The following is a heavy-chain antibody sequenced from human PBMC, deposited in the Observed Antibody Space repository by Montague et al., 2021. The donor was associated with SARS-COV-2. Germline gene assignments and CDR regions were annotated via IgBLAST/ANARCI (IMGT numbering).Heavy chain of an antibody. CDR2: IYHSEVT. CDR3: AGQMVINGVPEAFDL. D-gene: IGHD2-8*01. Sequence: SETLSLTCAVSGGSISSNNWWSWVRQPPGKALEWIGEIYHSEVTNYNPSLKSRVTISVDKSRNRFSLKVKSVTAADTAVYYCAGQMVINGVPEAFDLWGPGTMVTVSS. V-gene: IGHV4-4*02. J-gene: IGHJ3*01. CDR1: GGSISSNNW.